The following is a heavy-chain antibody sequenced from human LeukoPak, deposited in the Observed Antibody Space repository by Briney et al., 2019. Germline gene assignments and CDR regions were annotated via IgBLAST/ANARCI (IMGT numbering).Heavy chain of an antibody. CDR1: GYTFTGYY. V-gene: IGHV1-2*02. J-gene: IGHJ4*02. CDR3: ARDRDYGSGIFDY. Sequence: ASVKVSCKASGYTFTGYYMHWVRQAPGQGLEWMGWINPNGGGTNYAQKFQGRVTMTRDTSISTAYMELSRLRSDDTAVYYCARDRDYGSGIFDYWGQGTLVTVSS. D-gene: IGHD3-10*01. CDR2: INPNGGGT.